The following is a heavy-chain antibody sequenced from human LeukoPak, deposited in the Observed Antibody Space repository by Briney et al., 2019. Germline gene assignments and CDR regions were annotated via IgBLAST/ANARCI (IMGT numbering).Heavy chain of an antibody. CDR1: GGSISSYY. V-gene: IGHV4-4*07. CDR3: ARDTTAMVTNYYYGIDV. CDR2: IYTSGST. D-gene: IGHD5-18*01. Sequence: SETLSLTCTVSGGSISSYYWSWLRQPAGKGLEWIGRIYTSGSTNYNPSLKSRVTMSVDTSKNQFSLKLSSVTAADTAVYYCARDTTAMVTNYYYGIDVWGQGTTVTVSS. J-gene: IGHJ6*02.